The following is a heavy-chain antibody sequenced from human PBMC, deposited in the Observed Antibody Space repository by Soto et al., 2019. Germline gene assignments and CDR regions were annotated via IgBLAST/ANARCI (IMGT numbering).Heavy chain of an antibody. CDR2: ISAYNGNT. CDR1: GYTFTGYG. CDR3: ARDRLYSSGWYTYYYYGMDV. Sequence: QVQLVQSGAEVKKPGASVKVSCKASGYTFTGYGISWVRQAPGQGLEWMGWISAYNGNTNYAQKLQGRVTMTTDTSTSTAYMELRSLRSDDTAVYYCARDRLYSSGWYTYYYYGMDVWGQGTTVTVSS. V-gene: IGHV1-18*01. J-gene: IGHJ6*02. D-gene: IGHD6-19*01.